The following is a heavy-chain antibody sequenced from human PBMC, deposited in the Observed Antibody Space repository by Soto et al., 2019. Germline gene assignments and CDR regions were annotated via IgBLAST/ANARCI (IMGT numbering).Heavy chain of an antibody. V-gene: IGHV3-30*18. CDR3: AKVLYGDAGYYYYMDV. Sequence: PGGSLRLSCAASGFTFSSYGMHWVRQAPGKGLEWVAVISYDGSNKYYADSVKGRFTISRDNSKNTLYLQMNSLRAEDTAVYYCAKVLYGDAGYYYYMDVWGKGTTVTVSS. CDR2: ISYDGSNK. J-gene: IGHJ6*03. D-gene: IGHD2-21*02. CDR1: GFTFSSYG.